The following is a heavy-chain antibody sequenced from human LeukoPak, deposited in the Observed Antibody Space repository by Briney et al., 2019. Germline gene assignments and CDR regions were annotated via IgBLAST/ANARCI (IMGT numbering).Heavy chain of an antibody. CDR2: ISAYNGNT. CDR3: ARDLITMVRGVIGGANNWFDP. V-gene: IGHV1-18*01. J-gene: IGHJ5*02. Sequence: ASVKVSCKASGYTFTSYGISWVRQAPGQGLEWMGWISAYNGNTNYAQKLQGRVTMTTDTSTSTAYMELRSLRSDDTAVYYCARDLITMVRGVIGGANNWFDPWGQGTLVTVSS. D-gene: IGHD3-10*01. CDR1: GYTFTSYG.